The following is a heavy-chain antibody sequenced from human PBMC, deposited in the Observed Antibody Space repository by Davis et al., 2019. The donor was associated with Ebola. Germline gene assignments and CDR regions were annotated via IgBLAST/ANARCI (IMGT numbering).Heavy chain of an antibody. Sequence: SGPTLVKPTQTLTLTCTFSGFSLSTSGMCVSWIRQPPGKALEWLARIDWDDDKYYSTSLKTRLTISKDTSKNQVVLTMTNMDPVDTATYYCARSPGYCSGGSCYSGAFDIWGQGTMVTVSS. V-gene: IGHV2-70*11. CDR3: ARSPGYCSGGSCYSGAFDI. D-gene: IGHD2-15*01. J-gene: IGHJ3*02. CDR1: GFSLSTSGMC. CDR2: IDWDDDK.